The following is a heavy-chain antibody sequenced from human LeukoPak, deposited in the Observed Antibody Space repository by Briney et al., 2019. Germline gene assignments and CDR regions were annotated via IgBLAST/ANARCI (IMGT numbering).Heavy chain of an antibody. CDR1: GGTFSSYG. D-gene: IGHD3-10*01. Sequence: ASVKVSCKASGGTFSSYGISWVRQAPAQGLEWMGGSIPIFGTPDYAQKFQGRVTITADESTSTAYMELSSLRSEDTAVYYCARGSGTITMVRGVFYGMDVWGQGTTVTVSS. J-gene: IGHJ6*02. CDR2: SIPIFGTP. V-gene: IGHV1-69*13. CDR3: ARGSGTITMVRGVFYGMDV.